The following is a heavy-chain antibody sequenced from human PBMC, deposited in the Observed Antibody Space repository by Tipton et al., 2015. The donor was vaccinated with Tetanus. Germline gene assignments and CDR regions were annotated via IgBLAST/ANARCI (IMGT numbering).Heavy chain of an antibody. CDR3: ARLFNWGSGYFFFDL. J-gene: IGHJ2*01. D-gene: IGHD7-27*01. CDR1: GDSVSTGNFY. Sequence: TLSLTCTVSGDSVSTGNFYWSWIRQPPGKGLEWIAFIHHSGLAFSNPSLKSRVTISIDKSKNHFSLELSSVTAADTAVYFCARLFNWGSGYFFFDLWGRGTLVTVSS. V-gene: IGHV4-30-4*01. CDR2: IHHSGLA.